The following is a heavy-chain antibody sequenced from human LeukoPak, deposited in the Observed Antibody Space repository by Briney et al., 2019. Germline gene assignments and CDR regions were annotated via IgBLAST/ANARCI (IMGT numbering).Heavy chain of an antibody. Sequence: GGSLRLSCAASGFTFSSYAMHWVRQAPGKGLEWVAVISYDGSNKYYADSVKGRFTISRDNSKNTLYLQMNSLGAEDTAVYYCAKLLGGAAMDYWGQGTLLTVSS. CDR3: AKLLGGAAMDY. CDR1: GFTFSSYA. V-gene: IGHV3-30-3*02. CDR2: ISYDGSNK. D-gene: IGHD2-2*01. J-gene: IGHJ4*02.